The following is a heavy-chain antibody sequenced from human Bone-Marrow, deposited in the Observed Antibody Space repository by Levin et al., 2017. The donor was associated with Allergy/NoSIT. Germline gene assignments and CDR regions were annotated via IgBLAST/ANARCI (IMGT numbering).Heavy chain of an antibody. J-gene: IGHJ4*02. V-gene: IGHV3-7*04. CDR1: GFTFTTFW. Sequence: PGESLKISCTASGFTFTTFWMSWVRQAPGKGLEWVANIKQDGSEKYYADSVRGRFTVSRDNANNSVCLQMSSLRAEDTAVYYCARSSGGYFDSWGQGTLVTVSS. D-gene: IGHD3-10*01. CDR2: IKQDGSEK. CDR3: ARSSGGYFDS.